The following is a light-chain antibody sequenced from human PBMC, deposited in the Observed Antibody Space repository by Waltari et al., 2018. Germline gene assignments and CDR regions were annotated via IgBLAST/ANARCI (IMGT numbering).Light chain of an antibody. J-gene: IGLJ3*02. CDR1: SGYSSNV. V-gene: IGLV4-69*01. CDR3: QTGGHGTWV. Sequence: LVLTQSPSASASLGASVKLTCTLSSGYSSNVIAWLQQQPGKGPRYLMKVNSDGSHRKGDDIPERFSASKSGTECYLTISSLQSEDEADYYCQTGGHGTWVFGGGTKLTVL. CDR2: VNSDGSH.